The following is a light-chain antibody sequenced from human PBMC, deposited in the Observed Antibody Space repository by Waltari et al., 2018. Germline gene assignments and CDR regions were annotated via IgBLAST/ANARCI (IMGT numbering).Light chain of an antibody. V-gene: IGLV3-21*03. CDR3: QVWEGSSDHYV. CDR1: NIGGKT. Sequence: SYVLTHPASVSVAPGKTARITWEGNNIGGKTVHWYQLRPGQAPVLVVHDDSDRPSGIPERFSGSNSGNTATLTISGVEVGDEGDYYCQVWEGSSDHYVFGTGTAVSV. CDR2: DDS. J-gene: IGLJ1*01.